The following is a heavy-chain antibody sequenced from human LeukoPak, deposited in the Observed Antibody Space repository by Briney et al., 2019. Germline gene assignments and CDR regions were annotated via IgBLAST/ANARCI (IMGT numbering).Heavy chain of an antibody. V-gene: IGHV3-9*01. CDR2: ISWNSGSI. J-gene: IGHJ4*02. CDR3: AKDMRGYCSGGSCYLDYYFDY. CDR1: GFTFDDYA. Sequence: PGGSLRLSCAASGFTFDDYAMHWVRQAPGKGLEWVSGISWNSGSIGYADSVKGRFTISRDNAKNSLHLQMNSLRAEDTALYYCAKDMRGYCSGGSCYLDYYFDYWGQGTLVTVSS. D-gene: IGHD2-15*01.